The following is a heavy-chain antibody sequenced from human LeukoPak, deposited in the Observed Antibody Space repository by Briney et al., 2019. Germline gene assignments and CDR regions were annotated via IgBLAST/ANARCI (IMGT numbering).Heavy chain of an antibody. CDR1: GGSVSSNSYY. V-gene: IGHV4-39*01. J-gene: IGHJ5*02. CDR2: IYYSGST. D-gene: IGHD3-10*01. CDR3: ARHYGSGSSGGARRWFDP. Sequence: SETLSLICTVSGGSVSSNSYYWGWIRQPPGKGLEWIGSIYYSGSTYYNPSLLSRATIFVDTSKNQFSLKLSSVTATDSAVYYCARHYGSGSSGGARRWFDPWGQGTLVTVSS.